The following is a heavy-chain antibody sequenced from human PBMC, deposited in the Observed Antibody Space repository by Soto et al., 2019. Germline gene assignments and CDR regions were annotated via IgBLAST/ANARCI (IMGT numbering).Heavy chain of an antibody. CDR1: GGSFSGYY. J-gene: IGHJ6*02. CDR3: AILSCDVKAYYYDMDV. D-gene: IGHD2-2*01. CDR2: INHSGST. Sequence: PSETLSLTCAVYGGSFSGYYWSWIRQPPGKGLEWIGEINHSGSTNYNPSLKSRVTISVDKSKNQFSLELTSVTAADTAVYYCAILSCDVKAYYYDMDVWGQGTTVTV. V-gene: IGHV4-34*01.